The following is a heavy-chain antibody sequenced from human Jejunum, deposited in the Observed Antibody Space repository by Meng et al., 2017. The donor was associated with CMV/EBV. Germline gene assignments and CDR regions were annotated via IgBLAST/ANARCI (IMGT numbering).Heavy chain of an antibody. CDR1: DGSISSQY. V-gene: IGHV4-59*11. CDR2: IYYTGST. Sequence: HVQLQESGPGLVEPSETLSLTCTVSDGSISSQYWSWIRQPPGKGLEWIGYIYYTGSTNYNSSLKSRVTISVDTSKNQFSLKLNSVTAADTAVYYCARGGHSPLDYWGRGTLVTVSS. CDR3: ARGGHSPLDY. D-gene: IGHD5-18*01. J-gene: IGHJ4*02.